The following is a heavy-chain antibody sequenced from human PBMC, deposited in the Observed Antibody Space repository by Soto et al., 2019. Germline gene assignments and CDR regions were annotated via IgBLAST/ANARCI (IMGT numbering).Heavy chain of an antibody. CDR1: GFTFSYHA. J-gene: IGHJ6*02. D-gene: IGHD1-1*01. CDR3: ARGTTTSAFSAMDV. Sequence: GGSLRLSCAASGFTFSYHALNWVRQAPGKGLEWVAVISYDGDNKYIAESVKGRFTISRDNSKNTVSLQMNSLRAEDTAMYFCARGTTTSAFSAMDVWGQGTTVTVSS. CDR2: ISYDGDNK. V-gene: IGHV3-30-3*01.